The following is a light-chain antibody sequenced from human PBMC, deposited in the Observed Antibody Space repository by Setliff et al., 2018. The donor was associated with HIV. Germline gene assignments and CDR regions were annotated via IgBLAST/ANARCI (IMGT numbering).Light chain of an antibody. CDR2: DVS. CDR1: SSDVGRYNL. V-gene: IGLV2-23*02. Sequence: QSALTQPASVSGSPGQSITISSTGASSDVGRYNLVSWYQQHPGKAPKLMIYDVSKRPSGVSNRFSGSKSGNTASLTISGLQAEDESDYFCCSYAGGSTYVVGTGTKVTVL. CDR3: CSYAGGSTYV. J-gene: IGLJ1*01.